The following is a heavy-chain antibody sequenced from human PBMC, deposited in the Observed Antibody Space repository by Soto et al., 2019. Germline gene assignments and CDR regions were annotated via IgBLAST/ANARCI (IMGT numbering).Heavy chain of an antibody. D-gene: IGHD3-10*01. J-gene: IGHJ4*02. Sequence: PSASLSLTFLSSSCAIRTSNWWSWVRQPPGKGLEWIGEIYHSGNTNYNPSLKSRVTMAVDKSRNQFSLKLSSVTAADTAVYYCARRWGEGRVDYWGQG. V-gene: IGHV4-4*02. CDR1: SCAIRTSNW. CDR2: IYHSGNT. CDR3: ARRWGEGRVDY.